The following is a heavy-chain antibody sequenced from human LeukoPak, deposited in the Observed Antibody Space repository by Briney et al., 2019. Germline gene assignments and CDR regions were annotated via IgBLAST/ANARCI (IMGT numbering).Heavy chain of an antibody. D-gene: IGHD1-26*01. CDR2: INPNSGGT. CDR3: ARAQWGPYNWFDP. V-gene: IGHV1-2*02. CDR1: GYTFTGYY. Sequence: ASVKVSFKASGYTFTGYYMHWVRQAPGQGLEWMGWINPNSGGTNYAQKFQGRVTMTRDTSISTAYMELSRLRSDDTAVYYCARAQWGPYNWFDPWGQGTLVTVSS. J-gene: IGHJ5*02.